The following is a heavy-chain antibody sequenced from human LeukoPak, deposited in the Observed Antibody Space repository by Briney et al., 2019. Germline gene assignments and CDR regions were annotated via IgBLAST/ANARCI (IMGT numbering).Heavy chain of an antibody. Sequence: ASVKVSCKASGYIITNNGLSWLRQAPGQGLEWMGWITANNDKTNYAQNLQGRVTVTTDTSTNTAYMELRSLRSDDTAVYYCARVFWNRGRTHGYWGQGTLVTVSS. J-gene: IGHJ4*02. CDR3: ARVFWNRGRTHGY. V-gene: IGHV1-18*01. D-gene: IGHD1-1*01. CDR2: ITANNDKT. CDR1: GYIITNNG.